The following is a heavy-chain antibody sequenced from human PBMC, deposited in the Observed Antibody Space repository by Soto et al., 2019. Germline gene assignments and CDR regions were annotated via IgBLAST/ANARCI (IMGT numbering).Heavy chain of an antibody. CDR1: GFTFSSYS. CDR2: ISSSSSTI. Sequence: EVQLVESGGGLVQPGGSLRLSCAASGFTFSSYSMNWVRQAPGKGLEWVSYISSSSSTIYYADSVKGRFTISRDNAKNSLNLNMNSLRAADTAVYYCAREEGRLNWFDTWGQGTMVTVSS. J-gene: IGHJ5*02. V-gene: IGHV3-48*01. CDR3: AREEGRLNWFDT.